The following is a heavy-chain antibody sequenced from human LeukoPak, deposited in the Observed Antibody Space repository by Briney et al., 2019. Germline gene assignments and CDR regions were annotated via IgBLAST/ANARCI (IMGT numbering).Heavy chain of an antibody. D-gene: IGHD2/OR15-2a*01. CDR2: ISKSGGT. V-gene: IGHV4-59*08. J-gene: IGHJ4*02. Sequence: PSETLSLPCTVSGGSISNYFWAWIRQPPGKGLEWIGYISKSGGTSYNTSFKSRLTISVDTSKDQFSLRLESVTAADTAVYYCARRPRSMAYYFDYWGQGILVTVSS. CDR3: ARRPRSMAYYFDY. CDR1: GGSISNYF.